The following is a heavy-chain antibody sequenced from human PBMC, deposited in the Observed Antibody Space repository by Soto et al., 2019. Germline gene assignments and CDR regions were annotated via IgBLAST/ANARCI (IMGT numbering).Heavy chain of an antibody. CDR2: IYYSGST. J-gene: IGHJ4*02. Sequence: TLSLTCTVSVGSIRSGGYYWTWIRQHPGKGLEWIGYIYYSGSTYYNPSLKSRVTISIDTSKNQFSLKRSPVTAAETAVYYCATAQYNVLTGYYLPTDYWGQGTLVTVSS. CDR3: ATAQYNVLTGYYLPTDY. D-gene: IGHD3-9*01. CDR1: VGSIRSGGYY. V-gene: IGHV4-31*03.